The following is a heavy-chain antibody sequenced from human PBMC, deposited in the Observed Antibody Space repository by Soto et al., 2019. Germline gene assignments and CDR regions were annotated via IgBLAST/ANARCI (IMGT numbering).Heavy chain of an antibody. Sequence: SETLSLTCAVYGGSFSGYYWSWIRQSPGKGLEWIGEINHSGSTNYRPSLKSRVSISVDKSKNQFSLKLSSVTAADTAVYYCATSPKWPSRPYWGQGTLVTVSS. V-gene: IGHV4-34*01. CDR2: INHSGST. D-gene: IGHD5-12*01. CDR3: ATSPKWPSRPY. CDR1: GGSFSGYY. J-gene: IGHJ4*02.